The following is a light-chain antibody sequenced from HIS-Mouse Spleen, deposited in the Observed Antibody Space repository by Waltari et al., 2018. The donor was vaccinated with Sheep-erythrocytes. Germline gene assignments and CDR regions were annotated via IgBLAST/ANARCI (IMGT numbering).Light chain of an antibody. CDR2: KDS. CDR1: ALPKQY. CDR3: QSADSSGTWV. V-gene: IGLV3-25*03. J-gene: IGLJ3*02. Sequence: SYELTQPPSVSVSPGQTARITCSGDALPKQYAYWYQQKPGQAPVLVTYKDSARPSGMPERCSGASSGATVTLTISGVQAEDEADYYCQSADSSGTWVFGGGTKLTVL.